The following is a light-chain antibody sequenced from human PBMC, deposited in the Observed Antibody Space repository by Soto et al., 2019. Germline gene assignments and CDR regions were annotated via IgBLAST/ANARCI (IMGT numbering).Light chain of an antibody. CDR3: TSYTSSTNLV. CDR2: EVS. V-gene: IGLV2-8*01. J-gene: IGLJ2*01. Sequence: QSALTQPPSASGSPGQSVTISCTGTSSDVGLYNYVSWYQQHPGKAPKVIIFEVSQRPSGVPYRFSGSKSGNTASLTVSGLQAEDEADYYCTSYTSSTNLVFGGGTKLTVL. CDR1: SSDVGLYNY.